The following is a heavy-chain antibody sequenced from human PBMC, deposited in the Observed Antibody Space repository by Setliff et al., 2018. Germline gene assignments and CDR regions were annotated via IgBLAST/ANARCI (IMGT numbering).Heavy chain of an antibody. D-gene: IGHD7-27*01. CDR1: GESIASIDPGNHY. CDR2: IYGTGST. J-gene: IGHJ4*02. CDR3: ARYFSRLPQLGIYGWLDS. V-gene: IGHV4-61*09. Sequence: SETLSLTCTVSGESIASIDPGNHYWRWIRQPAERGLAWNGHIYGTGSTSYNPALKSRVTISLDTSKNQFSLSLTSVTAADTAVYYCARYFSRLPQLGIYGWLDSWGQGTLVTVSS.